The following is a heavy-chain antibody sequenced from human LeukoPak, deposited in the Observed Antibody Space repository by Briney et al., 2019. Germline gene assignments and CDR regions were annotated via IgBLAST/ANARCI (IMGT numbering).Heavy chain of an antibody. Sequence: ASVKVSCKAPGGSFGRYAISWVRQAPGQGLEWMGGIVPILGTANYAQKFQGRVTITADDSTGTAYMELTSLRSADTAVYYRARSQGYSYGSSYWGQGTLVTVSS. CDR2: IVPILGTA. CDR3: ARSQGYSYGSSY. J-gene: IGHJ4*02. CDR1: GGSFGRYA. V-gene: IGHV1-69*13. D-gene: IGHD5-18*01.